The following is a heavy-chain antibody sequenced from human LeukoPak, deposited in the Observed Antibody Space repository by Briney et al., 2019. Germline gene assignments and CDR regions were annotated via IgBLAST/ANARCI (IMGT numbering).Heavy chain of an antibody. CDR2: ISSSGSTI. V-gene: IGHV3-11*01. Sequence: TSGGSLRLSCAASGFTFSDYYMSWIRQAPGKGLEWVSYISSSGSTIYYADSVKGRFTISRDNAKNSLYLQMNSLRAEDTAVYYCARDERVATFQHWGQGTLVTVPS. CDR1: GFTFSDYY. J-gene: IGHJ1*01. D-gene: IGHD4-23*01. CDR3: ARDERVATFQH.